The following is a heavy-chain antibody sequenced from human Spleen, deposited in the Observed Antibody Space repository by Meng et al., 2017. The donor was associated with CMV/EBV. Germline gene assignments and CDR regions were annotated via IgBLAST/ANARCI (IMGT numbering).Heavy chain of an antibody. CDR2: ISDNNGNT. CDR1: SDTFGYDG. D-gene: IGHD1-26*01. Sequence: SSDTFGYDGCEWVDPSPGRGVAWMGWISDNNGNTNSAQQLQGRITVTTDTSTSTAYMERRSLRTDDTAVYYHARGRGELLGGIFEWGQGTLVTVSS. J-gene: IGHJ4*02. V-gene: IGHV1-18*01. CDR3: ARGRGELLGGIFE.